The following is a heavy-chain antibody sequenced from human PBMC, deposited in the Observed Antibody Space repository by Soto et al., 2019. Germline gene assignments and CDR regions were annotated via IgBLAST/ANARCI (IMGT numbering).Heavy chain of an antibody. CDR3: AKDRRAGGNYGFYSDF. V-gene: IGHV3-23*01. Sequence: EVQLLESGGGLVQPGGSLRLSCAASGFTFSSYGMTWVRQAPGKGLEWVSFSSATGAGTYYADSVKGRFTISRDNSKNTLYLQMTSLGADDTAVYYCAKDRRAGGNYGFYSDFGGQGALVIVSS. CDR2: SSATGAGT. D-gene: IGHD1-7*01. CDR1: GFTFSSYG. J-gene: IGHJ4*02.